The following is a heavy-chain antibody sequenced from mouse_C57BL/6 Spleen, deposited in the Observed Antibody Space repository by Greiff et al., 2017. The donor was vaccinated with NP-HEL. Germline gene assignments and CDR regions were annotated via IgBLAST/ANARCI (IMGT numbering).Heavy chain of an antibody. CDR1: GYAFSSYW. CDR3: ARRGNYPYYFDY. D-gene: IGHD2-1*01. V-gene: IGHV1-80*01. Sequence: QVQLQQSGAELVKPGASVKISCKASGYAFSSYWMNWVKQRPGKGLEWIGQIYPGDGDTNYNGKFKGKATLTADKSSSTAYMQISSLTSEDSAVYYCARRGNYPYYFDYWGQGTTLTVSS. CDR2: IYPGDGDT. J-gene: IGHJ2*01.